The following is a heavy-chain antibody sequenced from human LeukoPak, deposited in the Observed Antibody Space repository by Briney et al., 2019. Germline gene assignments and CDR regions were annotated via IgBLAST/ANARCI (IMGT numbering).Heavy chain of an antibody. Sequence: ASVKVSCTASGYTFTGYYMHWVRQGPGQGLEWMGWVNPNSGGTNYAQKFQGWVTMTRDTSISTAYMELSRLRSDDTAVYYCARGFKYYYGSGSHVEYYYGMDVWGKGTTVTVSS. CDR1: GYTFTGYY. V-gene: IGHV1-2*04. J-gene: IGHJ6*04. CDR3: ARGFKYYYGSGSHVEYYYGMDV. D-gene: IGHD3-10*01. CDR2: VNPNSGGT.